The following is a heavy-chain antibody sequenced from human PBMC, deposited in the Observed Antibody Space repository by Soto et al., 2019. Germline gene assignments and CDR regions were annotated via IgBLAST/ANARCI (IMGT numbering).Heavy chain of an antibody. CDR2: TYYRSKWYN. J-gene: IGHJ4*02. Sequence: SQTLSLTCAISGDSVSSNSAAWNWIRQSPSRGLEWLGRTYYRSKWYNDYAVSVKSRITINPDTSKNQFSLQLNSVTPEDTAVYYCARDSPPTEYSSGWPHHLDYCGQGTLVTVSS. V-gene: IGHV6-1*01. CDR3: ARDSPPTEYSSGWPHHLDY. D-gene: IGHD6-19*01. CDR1: GDSVSSNSAA.